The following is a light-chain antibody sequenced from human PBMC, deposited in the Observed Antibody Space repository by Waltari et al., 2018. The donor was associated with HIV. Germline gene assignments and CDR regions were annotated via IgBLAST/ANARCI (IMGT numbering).Light chain of an antibody. CDR1: QDVGYW. Sequence: DIQMTQFPSSVSASVGDRVTITCRASQDVGYWLAWYQQKSGKAPKLLMYKTSILEYGVPSRFSGRASGTGFTLTIDGLQPEDFATYYCQQYNSDFYTFGQGTKLEIK. V-gene: IGKV1-5*03. CDR3: QQYNSDFYT. CDR2: KTS. J-gene: IGKJ2*01.